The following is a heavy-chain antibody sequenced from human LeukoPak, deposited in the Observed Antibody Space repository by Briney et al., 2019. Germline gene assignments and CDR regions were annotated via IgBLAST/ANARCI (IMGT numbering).Heavy chain of an antibody. J-gene: IGHJ4*02. D-gene: IGHD3-10*01. CDR3: ARGYLSSSGPFDY. Sequence: WVRQAPGKGLEWIGSIYYSGSTYYNPSLKSRVTISVDTSKNQFSLKLSSVTAADTAVYYCARGYLSSSGPFDYWGQGTLVTVSS. V-gene: IGHV4-39*07. CDR2: IYYSGST.